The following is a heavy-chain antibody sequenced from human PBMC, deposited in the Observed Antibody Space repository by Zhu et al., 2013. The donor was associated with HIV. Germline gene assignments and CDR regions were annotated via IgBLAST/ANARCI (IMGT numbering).Heavy chain of an antibody. D-gene: IGHD6-19*01. V-gene: IGHV1-18*01. CDR2: ISAYNGNT. J-gene: IGHJ6*02. Sequence: QVQLVQSEAEVKKPGASVKVSCKASGYTFTSYGISWVRQAPGQGLEWMGWISAYNGNTNYAQKLQGRVTMTTDTSTSTAYMELRSLRSDDTAVYYCARDQTDSSGWYNLEYYYYYYGMDVVGPRDHGHRLL. CDR3: ARDQTDSSGWYNLEYYYYYYGMDV. CDR1: GYTFTSYG.